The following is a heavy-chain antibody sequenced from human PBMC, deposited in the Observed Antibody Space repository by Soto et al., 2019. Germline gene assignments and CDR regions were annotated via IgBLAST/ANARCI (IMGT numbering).Heavy chain of an antibody. V-gene: IGHV3-33*01. CDR3: AREPISGNYVALDY. CDR1: GFTFSSYG. J-gene: IGHJ4*02. CDR2: IWYDGSNK. Sequence: QVQLVESGGGVVQPGRSLRLSCAASGFTFSSYGMHWVRQAPGKGLEWVAVIWYDGSNKYYADSVKGRFTISRDNSKNTLYLQMNSLRAEDTAVYYCAREPISGNYVALDYWGQGTLVTVSS. D-gene: IGHD4-4*01.